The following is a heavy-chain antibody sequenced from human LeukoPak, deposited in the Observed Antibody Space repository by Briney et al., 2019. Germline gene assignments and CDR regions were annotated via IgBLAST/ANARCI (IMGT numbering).Heavy chain of an antibody. CDR1: GGSISNNNW. D-gene: IGHD2-15*01. Sequence: SGTLSLTCTVSGGSISNNNWWSWVCQPPGKGLEWIGEVSHSGYTNYNPSLRSRVTISVDKSKNQFSLKLSSVTAADTAVYYCAVVGDNDVYDIWGQGTVVTVSS. CDR3: AVVGDNDVYDI. J-gene: IGHJ3*02. V-gene: IGHV4-4*02. CDR2: VSHSGYT.